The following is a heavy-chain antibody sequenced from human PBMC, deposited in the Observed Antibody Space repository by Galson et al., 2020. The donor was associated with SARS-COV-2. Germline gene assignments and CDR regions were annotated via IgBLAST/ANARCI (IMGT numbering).Heavy chain of an antibody. CDR3: AKLAEGRRTSEDY. V-gene: IGHV4-59*01. J-gene: IGHJ4*02. CDR1: GGSISSYY. CDR2: IYYSGST. D-gene: IGHD1-7*01. Sequence: ETSETLSLTCTVSGGSISSYYWSWIRQPPGKGLEWIGYIYYSGSTNYNPSLKSRVTISVDTSKNQFSLKLSSVTAADTAVYYCAKLAEGRRTSEDYWGQGTLVTVSS.